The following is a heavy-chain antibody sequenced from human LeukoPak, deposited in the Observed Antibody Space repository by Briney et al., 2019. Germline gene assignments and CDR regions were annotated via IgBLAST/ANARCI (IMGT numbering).Heavy chain of an antibody. CDR3: ARSWQWLKGDYYYMDV. Sequence: KTSETLSLTCTVSGGSISSYYWSWIRQPPGKGREWIGYIYYSGSTNYNPSLKSRVTISVDTSKNQFSLKLSSVTAADTAVYYCARSWQWLKGDYYYMDVWGKGTTVTVSS. V-gene: IGHV4-59*12. D-gene: IGHD6-19*01. CDR1: GGSISSYY. CDR2: IYYSGST. J-gene: IGHJ6*03.